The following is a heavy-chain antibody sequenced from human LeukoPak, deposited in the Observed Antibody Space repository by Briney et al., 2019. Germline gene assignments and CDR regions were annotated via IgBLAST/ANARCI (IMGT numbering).Heavy chain of an antibody. CDR1: GYAFSSYS. CDR3: VGLRRNSDTSGFYYYYDF. D-gene: IGHD3-22*01. Sequence: GGSLRLSCLASGYAFSSYSINWVRQAPGKGLEWVSSISVRSNYIYYADSVRGRFRISRDDARDSLYLQMNSLRAEDTAVYYCVGLRRNSDTSGFYYYYDFWGQGTLVTVSS. CDR2: ISVRSNYI. J-gene: IGHJ4*02. V-gene: IGHV3-21*01.